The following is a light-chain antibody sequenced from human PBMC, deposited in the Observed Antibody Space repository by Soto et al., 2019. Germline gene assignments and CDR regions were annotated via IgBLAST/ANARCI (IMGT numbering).Light chain of an antibody. CDR1: SSDVGVYNY. V-gene: IGLV2-8*01. CDR2: EVI. J-gene: IGLJ3*02. Sequence: QSVLTQPPSASGSPGQSVTISCTGTSSDVGVYNYVSWYQQHPGKAPELMIYEVIKRPSGVPDRFSGSKSGNTASLTVSGLQAEDEADYYCSSYAGGNKGVFGGGTQLTVL. CDR3: SSYAGGNKGV.